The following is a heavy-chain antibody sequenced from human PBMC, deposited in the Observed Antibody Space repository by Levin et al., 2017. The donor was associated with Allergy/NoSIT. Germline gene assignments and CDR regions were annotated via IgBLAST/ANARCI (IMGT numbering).Heavy chain of an antibody. D-gene: IGHD2-2*01. CDR3: ARGPQRGIVVVPAAIHWFDP. CDR2: INAGNGNT. J-gene: IGHJ5*02. V-gene: IGHV1-3*01. CDR1: GYTFTSYA. Sequence: ASVKVSCKASGYTFTSYAMHWVRQAPGQRLEWMGWINAGNGNTKYSQKFQGRVTITRDTSASTAYMELSSLRSEDTAVYYCARGPQRGIVVVPAAIHWFDPWGQGTLVTVSS.